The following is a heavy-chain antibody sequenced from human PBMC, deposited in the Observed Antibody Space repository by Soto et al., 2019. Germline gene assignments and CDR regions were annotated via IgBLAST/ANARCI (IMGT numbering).Heavy chain of an antibody. Sequence: SGFTFTDYWTHWVRQAPGKGLVWVSRINSDGSRTSYADSVTGRFTISRDNAKNTLYLQMNSLRVEDTALYYCARETYRGFYFDYWGQGTLVTVSS. CDR1: GFTFTDYW. J-gene: IGHJ4*02. CDR3: ARETYRGFYFDY. V-gene: IGHV3-74*01. CDR2: INSDGSRT. D-gene: IGHD4-4*01.